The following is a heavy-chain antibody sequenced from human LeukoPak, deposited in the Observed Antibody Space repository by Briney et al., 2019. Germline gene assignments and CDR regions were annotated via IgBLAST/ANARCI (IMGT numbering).Heavy chain of an antibody. V-gene: IGHV3-21*01. Sequence: GGSLRLSCAASGFTFSTFAMIWVRQAPGKALEWVSSITSSGTYIFYADSVKGRFTISRDNAKNSLYLQMNSLGPEDAAVYYCARDPYSGNYGNYYYYYMDVWGKGTTVTISS. J-gene: IGHJ6*03. CDR2: ITSSGTYI. CDR3: ARDPYSGNYGNYYYYYMDV. CDR1: GFTFSTFA. D-gene: IGHD1-26*01.